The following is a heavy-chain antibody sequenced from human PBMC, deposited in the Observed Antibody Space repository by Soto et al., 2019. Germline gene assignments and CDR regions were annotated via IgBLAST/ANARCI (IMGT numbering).Heavy chain of an antibody. J-gene: IGHJ4*02. CDR1: GGTFSSYA. D-gene: IGHD3-22*01. Sequence: EASVKVSCKASGGTFSSYAISWVRQAPGQGLEWMGGIIPIFGTANYAQKFQGRVTITADKSTSTAYMELSSLRSEDTAVYYCARDWYYYDSSGYGLFVYWGQGTLVTVSS. CDR2: IIPIFGTA. V-gene: IGHV1-69*06. CDR3: ARDWYYYDSSGYGLFVY.